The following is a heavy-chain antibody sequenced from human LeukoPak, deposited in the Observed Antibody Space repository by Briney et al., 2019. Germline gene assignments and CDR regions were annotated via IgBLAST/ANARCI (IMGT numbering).Heavy chain of an antibody. D-gene: IGHD2-21*02. CDR3: AKNWGIVVVTAIDY. V-gene: IGHV3-53*01. CDR2: IYSGGST. J-gene: IGHJ4*02. Sequence: PGGSLRLSCAASGFTVSSNYMSWVRQAPGKGLEWVSVIYSGGSTYYADSVKGRFTISRDNAKNSLYLQMNSLRAEDTAVYYCAKNWGIVVVTAIDYWGQGTLVTVSS. CDR1: GFTVSSNY.